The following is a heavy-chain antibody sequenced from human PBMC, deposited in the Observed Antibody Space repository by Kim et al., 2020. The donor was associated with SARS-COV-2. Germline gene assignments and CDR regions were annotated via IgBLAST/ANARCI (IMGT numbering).Heavy chain of an antibody. CDR3: ARVVTYCSGGSCSMYYGMDV. CDR1: GYTFTSYD. D-gene: IGHD2-15*01. J-gene: IGHJ6*02. Sequence: ASVKVSCKASGYTFTSYDINWVRQATGQGLEWMGWMNPNSGNTGYAQKFQGRVTMTRNTSISTAYMELSSLRSEDTAVYYCARVVTYCSGGSCSMYYGMDVWGQGTTVTVSS. V-gene: IGHV1-8*01. CDR2: MNPNSGNT.